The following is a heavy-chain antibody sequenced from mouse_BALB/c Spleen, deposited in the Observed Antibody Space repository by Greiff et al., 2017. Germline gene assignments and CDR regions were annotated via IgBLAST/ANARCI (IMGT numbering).Heavy chain of an antibody. CDR1: GYSFTSYW. Sequence: EVQLQQSGAVLARPGASVKMSCKASGYSFTSYWMHWVKQRPGQGLEWIGAIYPGNSDTSYNQKFKGKAKLTAVTSASTAYMELSSLTNEDSAGYYCTRWSYYGSNYWGQGTTLTVSS. J-gene: IGHJ2*01. V-gene: IGHV1-5*01. D-gene: IGHD1-1*01. CDR2: IYPGNSDT. CDR3: TRWSYYGSNY.